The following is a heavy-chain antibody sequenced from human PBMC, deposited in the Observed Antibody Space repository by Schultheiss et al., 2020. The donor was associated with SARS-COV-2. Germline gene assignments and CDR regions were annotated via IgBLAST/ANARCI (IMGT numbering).Heavy chain of an antibody. CDR1: GDSISSYY. CDR2: IHYSGTT. D-gene: IGHD5-18*01. Sequence: SETLSLTCTVSGDSISSYYWSWIRQPPGKGLEWIGYIHYSGTTNYNPSLKSRVTISVDTSKNQFSLKLSSVTAADTAVYYCARHTEGYSYGDPDPWGQGTLVTVSS. V-gene: IGHV4-59*08. J-gene: IGHJ5*02. CDR3: ARHTEGYSYGDPDP.